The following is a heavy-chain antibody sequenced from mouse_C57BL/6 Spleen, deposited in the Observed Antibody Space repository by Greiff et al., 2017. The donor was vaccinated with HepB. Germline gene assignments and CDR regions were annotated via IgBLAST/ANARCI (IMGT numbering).Heavy chain of an antibody. V-gene: IGHV3-6*01. Sequence: DVKLQESGPGLVKPSQSLSLTCSVTGYSITSGYYWNWIRQFPGNKLEWMGYISYDGSNNYNPSLKNRISITRDTTKNQFFLKLNSVTTQDTATYYCASVDDGYYFHYFDYWGQGTTLTVSS. CDR3: ASVDDGYYFHYFDY. D-gene: IGHD2-3*01. CDR1: GYSITSGYY. CDR2: ISYDGSN. J-gene: IGHJ2*01.